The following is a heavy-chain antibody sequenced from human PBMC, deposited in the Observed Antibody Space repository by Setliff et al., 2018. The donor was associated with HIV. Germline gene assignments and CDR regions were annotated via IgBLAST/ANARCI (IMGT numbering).Heavy chain of an antibody. J-gene: IGHJ3*02. CDR3: ASGPLVYYDSPGAFDI. CDR1: EYTSASYV. D-gene: IGHD3-22*01. Sequence: ASVKVSCKTAEYTSASYVINWVRQAAGQGLEWMGWIDPKSGNTGYAQEFQGRVTMTRNTSISTAYMELRSLRSDDTAVYYCASGPLVYYDSPGAFDIWGQGTMVTVSS. CDR2: IDPKSGNT. V-gene: IGHV1-8*01.